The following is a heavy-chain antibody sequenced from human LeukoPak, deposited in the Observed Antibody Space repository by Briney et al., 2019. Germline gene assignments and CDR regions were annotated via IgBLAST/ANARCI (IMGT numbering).Heavy chain of an antibody. Sequence: ASVKVSCKASGGTFSSYAISWVRQAPGQGLEWMGWISAYNGNTNYAQKLQGRVTMTTDTSTSTAYMELRSLRSDDTAVYYCARDRYSGSYGDAFDIWGQGTMVTVSS. J-gene: IGHJ3*02. CDR2: ISAYNGNT. CDR3: ARDRYSGSYGDAFDI. D-gene: IGHD1-26*01. CDR1: GGTFSSYA. V-gene: IGHV1-18*01.